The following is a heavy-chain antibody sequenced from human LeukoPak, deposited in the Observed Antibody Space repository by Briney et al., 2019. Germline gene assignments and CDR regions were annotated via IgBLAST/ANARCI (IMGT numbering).Heavy chain of an antibody. D-gene: IGHD6-19*01. CDR2: IYPGDSDT. Sequence: GESLKISCKGSGYSFTSYWIGWVRQMPGKGLEWMGIIYPGDSDTRYSPPFQGQVTISADKSISTAYLQWSSLKASDTAMYYCARRTYSSGWSHPGGFDPWGLGTLVTVSS. CDR1: GYSFTSYW. CDR3: ARRTYSSGWSHPGGFDP. V-gene: IGHV5-51*01. J-gene: IGHJ5*02.